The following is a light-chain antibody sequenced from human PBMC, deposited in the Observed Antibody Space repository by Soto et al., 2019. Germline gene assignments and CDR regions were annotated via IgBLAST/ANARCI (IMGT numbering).Light chain of an antibody. Sequence: QSALTQPPSVSGSTGQSVAISCTRTSADVGSYNRVAWYQQHPGTSPKLVICDVSNRPSGVSGRFSASKSGSTASLTISGLQAEDEADYYCCSYTSRSTPYVFGTGTKVTVL. J-gene: IGLJ1*01. CDR1: SADVGSYNR. V-gene: IGLV2-18*02. CDR3: CSYTSRSTPYV. CDR2: DVS.